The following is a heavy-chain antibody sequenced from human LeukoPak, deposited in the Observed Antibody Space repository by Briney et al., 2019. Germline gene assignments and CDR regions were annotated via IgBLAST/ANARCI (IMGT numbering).Heavy chain of an antibody. V-gene: IGHV4-34*01. CDR2: INHSGST. Sequence: PSETLSLTCAVYGGSFSGYYWSWIRQPPGKGLELIGEINHSGSTNYNPSLKSRVTISVDTSKNQFSLKLSSVTAADTAVYYCARGEVAVAGTDFDYWGQGTLVTVSS. D-gene: IGHD6-19*01. CDR1: GGSFSGYY. J-gene: IGHJ4*02. CDR3: ARGEVAVAGTDFDY.